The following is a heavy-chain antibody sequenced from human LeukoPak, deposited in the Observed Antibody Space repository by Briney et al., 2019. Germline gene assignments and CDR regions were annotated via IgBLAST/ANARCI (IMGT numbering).Heavy chain of an antibody. Sequence: SETLSLTCAVYGGSFRGYYWSWIRQPPGKGLEWIGEINHSGSTNYNPSLKSRVTISVDTSKNQFSLKLSSVTAADTAVYYCARGGDYGDNWFDPWGQGTLVTVSS. CDR3: ARGGDYGDNWFDP. CDR2: INHSGST. D-gene: IGHD4-17*01. J-gene: IGHJ5*02. V-gene: IGHV4-34*01. CDR1: GGSFRGYY.